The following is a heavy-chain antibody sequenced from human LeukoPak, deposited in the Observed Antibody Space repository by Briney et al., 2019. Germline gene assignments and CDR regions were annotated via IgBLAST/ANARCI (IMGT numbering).Heavy chain of an antibody. D-gene: IGHD1-1*01. J-gene: IGHJ4*02. CDR1: RFAFSRSW. CDR3: ARWNDGWHLHF. CDR2: IKEDGTEE. V-gene: IGHV3-7*05. Sequence: GGSLRLSCAASRFAFSRSWMTWVPQAPGKGLEWVAHIKEDGTEEYYVDSVKGRFMISRDNAKNSLYLQMNSLRAEDTAVYYCARWNDGWHLHFWRQGTLVSVSS.